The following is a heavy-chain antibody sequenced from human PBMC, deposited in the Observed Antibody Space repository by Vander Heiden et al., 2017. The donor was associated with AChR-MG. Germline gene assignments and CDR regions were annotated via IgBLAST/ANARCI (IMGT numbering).Heavy chain of an antibody. D-gene: IGHD6-13*01. CDR1: GFTFSSYG. CDR3: AILAADFDY. J-gene: IGHJ4*02. V-gene: IGHV3-30*03. CDR2: ISYDGRKK. Sequence: QVQLVESGGGVVQPGRSLRLSCAASGFTFSSYGMHWVRQAPGKGLEWVAVISYDGRKKYYADSVKGRFTISRDNSKNTLYLKMNSLRAEDTAVYYCAILAADFDYWGQGTLVTVSS.